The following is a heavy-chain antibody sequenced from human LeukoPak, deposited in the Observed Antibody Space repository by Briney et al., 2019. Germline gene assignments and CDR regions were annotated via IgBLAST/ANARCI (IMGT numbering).Heavy chain of an antibody. CDR1: GGSISSGSYY. CDR2: IYSSGST. Sequence: NPSQTLSLTCTVSGGSISSGSYYWSWIRQPAGKGLEWIGRIYSSGSTYYNPSLKSRVTISVDTSKNQFSLKLSSVTAADTAVYYCARTGLNNYYDSSGYLDYWGQGTLVTVSS. D-gene: IGHD3-22*01. CDR3: ARTGLNNYYDSSGYLDY. V-gene: IGHV4-61*02. J-gene: IGHJ4*02.